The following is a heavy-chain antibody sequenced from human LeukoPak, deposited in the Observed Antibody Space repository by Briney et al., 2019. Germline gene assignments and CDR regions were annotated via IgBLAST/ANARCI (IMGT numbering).Heavy chain of an antibody. V-gene: IGHV4-34*01. CDR2: INHSGST. CDR1: GGSISSYY. J-gene: IGHJ4*02. Sequence: SETLSLTCTVSGGSISSYYWSWIRQPPGKGLEWIGEINHSGSTNYNPSLKSRVTISVDTSKNQFSLKLSSVTAADTAVYYCARGLGAVAGNKPFDYWGQGTLVTVSS. CDR3: ARGLGAVAGNKPFDY. D-gene: IGHD6-19*01.